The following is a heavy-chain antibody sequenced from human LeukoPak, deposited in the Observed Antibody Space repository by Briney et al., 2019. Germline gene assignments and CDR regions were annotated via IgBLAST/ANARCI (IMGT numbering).Heavy chain of an antibody. CDR2: INTDGTVT. D-gene: IGHD6-19*01. J-gene: IGHJ4*02. CDR3: ATKQWLAPPPDS. CDR1: GFAFSKYW. Sequence: GGSLRLSCAASGFAFSKYWMLWVRQAPGKGLDSVSRINTDGTVTTYADSVKGRFTVSRDNADNTMFLQMNSVRDEDTAVYYCATKQWLAPPPDSWGQGTPVTVSS. V-gene: IGHV3-74*01.